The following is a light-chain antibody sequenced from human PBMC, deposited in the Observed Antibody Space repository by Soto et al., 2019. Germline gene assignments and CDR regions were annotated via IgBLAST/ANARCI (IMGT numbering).Light chain of an antibody. J-gene: IGLJ1*01. CDR2: GVN. CDR1: SSDVGSYNL. CDR3: CSYAGISTFYV. Sequence: HSALTQPASVSGSPGQSITISCTGTSSDVGSYNLVSWYQQHPGKAPKLMIYGVNKRPSGVSNRFSGSKSGNTASLTISGLQAEDEADYYCCSYAGISTFYVFGTGTKLTAL. V-gene: IGLV2-23*02.